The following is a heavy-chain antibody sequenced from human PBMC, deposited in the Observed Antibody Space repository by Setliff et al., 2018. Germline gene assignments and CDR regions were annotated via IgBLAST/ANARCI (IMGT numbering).Heavy chain of an antibody. CDR2: IYWDDDK. Sequence: SGPTLVNPTQTLTLTCTVSGFSLNTNEVGVGWIRQPPGKALEWLALIYWDDDKKYSPFLQSRLTITRDTSKNQVVLTLPNMDPVDTGTYYCARTWITGGDPFEVWGQGTMVTVSS. J-gene: IGHJ3*01. CDR1: GFSLNTNEVG. V-gene: IGHV2-5*02. D-gene: IGHD7-27*01. CDR3: ARTWITGGDPFEV.